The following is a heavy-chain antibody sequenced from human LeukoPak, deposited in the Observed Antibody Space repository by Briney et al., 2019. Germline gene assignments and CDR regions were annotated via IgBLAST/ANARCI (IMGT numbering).Heavy chain of an antibody. D-gene: IGHD3-22*01. CDR2: ISSSSSTI. CDR3: AREGEGYYDSSGYYYVSYYFDY. CDR1: GFTFSSYS. V-gene: IGHV3-48*04. J-gene: IGHJ4*02. Sequence: GGSLTLSCAASGFTFSSYSMNWVRPAPGKGLEWVSYISSSSSTIYYADSVKGRFTISRDNAKNSLYLQMNSLRAEDTAVYYCAREGEGYYDSSGYYYVSYYFDYWGQGTLVTVSS.